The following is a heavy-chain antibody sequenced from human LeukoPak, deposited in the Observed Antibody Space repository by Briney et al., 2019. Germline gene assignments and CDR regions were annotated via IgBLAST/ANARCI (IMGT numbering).Heavy chain of an antibody. D-gene: IGHD3-3*01. CDR2: ISAYNGNT. CDR1: GYTFTSYG. Sequence: ASVKVSCKASGYTFTSYGISWVRQAPGQGLEWMGWISAYNGNTNYAQKLQGRVTMTTDTSTSTAYMELRSLRSDDTAVYYCAGELSRFLELDYWGQGTLVTVSS. V-gene: IGHV1-18*01. CDR3: AGELSRFLELDY. J-gene: IGHJ4*02.